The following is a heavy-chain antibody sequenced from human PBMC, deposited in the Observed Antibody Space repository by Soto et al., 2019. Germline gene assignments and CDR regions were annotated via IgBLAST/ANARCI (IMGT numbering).Heavy chain of an antibody. J-gene: IGHJ1*01. V-gene: IGHV3-23*01. CDR1: GFTFSSYA. CDR3: AKDGIGSSWFEYFQH. Sequence: EVQLLESGGGLVQPGGSLRLSCAASGFTFSSYAMSWVRQAPGKGLEWVSAISGSGGSTYYADSVKGRFTISRDNSKNTLYLPMNSLRAEDTAVYYCAKDGIGSSWFEYFQHWGQGTLVTVSS. CDR2: ISGSGGST. D-gene: IGHD6-13*01.